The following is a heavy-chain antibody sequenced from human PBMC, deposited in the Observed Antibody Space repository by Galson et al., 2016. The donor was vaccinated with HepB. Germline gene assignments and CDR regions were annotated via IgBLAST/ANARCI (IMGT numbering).Heavy chain of an antibody. Sequence: SLRLSCAASGITLSKSAMHWVRQAPGKGLEWVALISYDGIHKYYADSVKGRFTISRDNSKNTLYLQMDSLSSEDTAAYYCARDLGGYFASGNFYVYFYGLDVWGQGTTVTVTS. CDR3: ARDLGGYFASGNFYVYFYGLDV. V-gene: IGHV3-30*04. D-gene: IGHD3-10*01. J-gene: IGHJ6*02. CDR1: GITLSKSA. CDR2: ISYDGIHK.